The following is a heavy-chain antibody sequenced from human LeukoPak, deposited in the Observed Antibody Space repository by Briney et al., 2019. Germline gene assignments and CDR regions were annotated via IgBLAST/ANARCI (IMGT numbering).Heavy chain of an antibody. J-gene: IGHJ5*02. D-gene: IGHD4/OR15-4a*01. CDR1: GGSFSGYY. CDR3: ARVGRANYRFIQNWFDP. Sequence: PSETLSLTCAVYGGSFSGYYWSWIRQPPGKGLEWIGYIYYSGSTNYNPSLKSRVTISLDTSKNQFSLKLSSVTAADTAVYYCARVGRANYRFIQNWFDPWGQGTLVTVSS. V-gene: IGHV4-59*01. CDR2: IYYSGST.